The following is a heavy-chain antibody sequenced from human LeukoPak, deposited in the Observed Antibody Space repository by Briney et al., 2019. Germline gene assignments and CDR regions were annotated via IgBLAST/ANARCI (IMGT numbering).Heavy chain of an antibody. V-gene: IGHV4-59*01. J-gene: IGHJ4*02. D-gene: IGHD5-24*01. CDR3: ASVEMATIFDY. Sequence: SETLSLTCTVSGGSISSYYWSWIRQPPGKGLEWIGYIYYSGSTNYNPSLKSRVTISVDTSKNQFSLKLSSVTAADTAVYYCASVEMATIFDYWGQGTLVPVSS. CDR2: IYYSGST. CDR1: GGSISSYY.